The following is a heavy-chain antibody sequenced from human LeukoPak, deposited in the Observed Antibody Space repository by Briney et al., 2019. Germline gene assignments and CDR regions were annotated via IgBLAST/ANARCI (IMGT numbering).Heavy chain of an antibody. CDR1: GFTVSSNY. CDR3: AKVLLVGATLCAFDI. CDR2: IYSGGST. J-gene: IGHJ3*02. Sequence: GGSLRLSCAASGFTVSSNYMSWVRQAPGKGLEWVSVIYSGGSTYYADSVKGRFTISRDNSKNTLYLQMNSLRAEDTAVYYCAKVLLVGATLCAFDIWGQGTMVTVSS. V-gene: IGHV3-66*01. D-gene: IGHD1-26*01.